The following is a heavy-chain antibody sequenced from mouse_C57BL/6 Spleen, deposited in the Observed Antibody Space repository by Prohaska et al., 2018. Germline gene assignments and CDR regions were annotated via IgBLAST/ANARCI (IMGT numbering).Heavy chain of an antibody. J-gene: IGHJ1*03. CDR2: INSDGSAI. D-gene: IGHD1-1*02. V-gene: IGHV11-2*01. Sequence: EVQLLETGGGLVQPGGSRGLSCEGSGFTFSGFWMSWVRQTPGKTLEWIGDINSDGSAINYAPSIKDRFTIFIDNDKSTLYLQMSNVRSEYTATYFCMRNGSNWDFDVWGTRATV. CDR1: GFTFSGFW. CDR3: MRNGSNWDFDV.